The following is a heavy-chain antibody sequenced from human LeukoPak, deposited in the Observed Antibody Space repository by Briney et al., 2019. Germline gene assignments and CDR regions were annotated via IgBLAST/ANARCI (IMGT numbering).Heavy chain of an antibody. Sequence: VASVKVSCKASGGTFSSYAISWVRQAPGRGLEWMGRIIPIFGTANYAQKFQGRVTITADKSTSTAYMELSSLRSEDTAVYYCARDYYYDSSGYYGQHWGQGTLVTVSS. CDR3: ARDYYYDSSGYYGQH. J-gene: IGHJ1*01. CDR2: IIPIFGTA. D-gene: IGHD3-22*01. CDR1: GGTFSSYA. V-gene: IGHV1-69*06.